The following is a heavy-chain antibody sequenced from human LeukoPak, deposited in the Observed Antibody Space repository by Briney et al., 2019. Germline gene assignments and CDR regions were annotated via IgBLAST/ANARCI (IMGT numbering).Heavy chain of an antibody. CDR2: IYYSGST. CDR1: GGSISSYY. CDR3: ARDRRGYDILTGYRTYYYYYYMDV. V-gene: IGHV4-59*01. D-gene: IGHD3-9*01. J-gene: IGHJ6*03. Sequence: PSETLSLTCTVSGGSISSYYWSWIRQPPGKGLEWIGYIYYSGSTNYNPSLKSRVTISVDTSKNQFSLKLSSVTAADTAVYYCARDRRGYDILTGYRTYYYYYYMDVWGKGTTVTISS.